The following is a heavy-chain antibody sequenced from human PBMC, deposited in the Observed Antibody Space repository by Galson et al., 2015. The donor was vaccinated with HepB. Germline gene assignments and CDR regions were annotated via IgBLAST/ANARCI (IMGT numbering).Heavy chain of an antibody. Sequence: SVKVSCKASGYTFTSYGISWVRQAPGQGLEWMGWISAYNGNTNYAQKLQGRVTMTTDTSTSTAYMELRSLRSDDTAVHYCARDGRTRIAVAGTFGYGMDVWGQGTTVTVSS. D-gene: IGHD6-19*01. J-gene: IGHJ6*02. CDR1: GYTFTSYG. CDR2: ISAYNGNT. V-gene: IGHV1-18*01. CDR3: ARDGRTRIAVAGTFGYGMDV.